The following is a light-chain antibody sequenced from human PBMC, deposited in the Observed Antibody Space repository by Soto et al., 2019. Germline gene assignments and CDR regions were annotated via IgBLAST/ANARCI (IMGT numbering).Light chain of an antibody. V-gene: IGLV4-69*01. CDR3: QTWDTGARVV. J-gene: IGLJ2*01. Sequence: QLVLTQSPSASASLGASVKLTCTLSSVHSSYAIAWHQQQPEKGPRYLMKLSSDGSHSKGDGIPDRFSGSSSGAERYLTISSLQSEEEADYYCQTWDTGARVVFGGGTKLTVL. CDR2: LSSDGSH. CDR1: SVHSSYA.